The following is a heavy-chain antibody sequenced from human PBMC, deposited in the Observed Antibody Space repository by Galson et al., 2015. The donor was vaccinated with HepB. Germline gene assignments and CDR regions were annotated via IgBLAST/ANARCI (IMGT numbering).Heavy chain of an antibody. CDR1: GFTFSSYS. D-gene: IGHD1-26*01. CDR2: ISSSSSTI. J-gene: IGHJ4*02. V-gene: IGHV3-48*04. Sequence: SLRLSCAASGFTFSSYSMNWVRQAPGKGLEWVSYISSSSSTIYYADSVKGRFTISRDNAKNSLYLQMNSLRAEDTAVYYCARDESGSHDYWGQGTLVTVSS. CDR3: ARDESGSHDY.